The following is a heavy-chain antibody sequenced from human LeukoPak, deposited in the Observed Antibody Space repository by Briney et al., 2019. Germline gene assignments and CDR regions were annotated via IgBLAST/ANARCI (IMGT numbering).Heavy chain of an antibody. CDR2: ISYDGSNK. J-gene: IGHJ4*02. CDR3: ARGGAIAVAGPLDY. Sequence: GGSLRLSCAASGFTFSSYAMHWVRQAPGKGLEWVAVISYDGSNKYYADSVKGRFTISRDNSKNTLYLQMNSLRAEDTAVYYCARGGAIAVAGPLDYWGQGTLVTVSS. D-gene: IGHD6-19*01. CDR1: GFTFSSYA. V-gene: IGHV3-30-3*01.